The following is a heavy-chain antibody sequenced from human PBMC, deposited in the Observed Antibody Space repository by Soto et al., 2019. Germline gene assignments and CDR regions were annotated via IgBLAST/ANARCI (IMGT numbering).Heavy chain of an antibody. V-gene: IGHV1-69*12. CDR2: IMAIIRTA. D-gene: IGHD3-3*02. CDR3: AGDKDRQQLGGNYYYIMDV. J-gene: IGHJ6*02. Sequence: QVQLVQSGAEVKKPGSSLKVSCKASGGTFSSSAFSWVRQAPGQGLEWMGGIMAIIRTADYAQKFQGRVTITVDESSSTAYMELSSLRSEDAGVYYCAGDKDRQQLGGNYYYIMDVWGQGTTVTVSS. CDR1: GGTFSSSA.